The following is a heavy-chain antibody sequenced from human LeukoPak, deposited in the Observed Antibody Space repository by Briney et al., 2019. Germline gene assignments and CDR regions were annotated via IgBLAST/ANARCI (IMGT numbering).Heavy chain of an antibody. CDR3: ARYRGATSRLFDY. CDR2: ISSSSYI. D-gene: IGHD1-26*01. V-gene: IGHV3-21*01. J-gene: IGHJ4*02. CDR1: GFTFSSYS. Sequence: GGSLRLSCAASGFTFSSYSMNWVRQAPGKGLEWVSSISSSSYIYYADSVKGRFTISRDNAKNSLYLQMNSLRAEDTAVYYCARYRGATSRLFDYWGQGTLVTVSS.